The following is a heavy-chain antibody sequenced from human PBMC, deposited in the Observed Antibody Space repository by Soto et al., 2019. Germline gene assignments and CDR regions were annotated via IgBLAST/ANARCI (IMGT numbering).Heavy chain of an antibody. V-gene: IGHV1-3*01. CDR3: ARDQQFRNWFDS. CDR2: INAGNGNT. CDR1: GYTFSRYA. Sequence: GASVKVSCKXSGYTFSRYAIHWVRQAPGQRLEWMGWINAGNGNTKYSQKFEGRVTLTTDTSANTVYMELSSLRFEDTALYYCARDQQFRNWFDSWGQGTLVTVSS. D-gene: IGHD6-13*01. J-gene: IGHJ5*01.